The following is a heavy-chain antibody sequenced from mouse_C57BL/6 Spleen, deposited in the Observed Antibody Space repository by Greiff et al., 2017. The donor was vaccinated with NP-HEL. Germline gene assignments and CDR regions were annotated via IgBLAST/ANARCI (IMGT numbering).Heavy chain of an antibody. D-gene: IGHD2-4*01. CDR2: IDPANGNT. CDR1: GFNIKNTY. J-gene: IGHJ4*01. V-gene: IGHV14-3*01. Sequence: LVESVAELVRPGASVKLSCTASGFNIKNTYMHWVKQRPEQGLEWIGRIDPANGNTKYAPKFQGKATITADTSSNTAYLQLSSLTSEDTAIYYCARYDYDGYYAMDYWGQGTSVTVSS. CDR3: ARYDYDGYYAMDY.